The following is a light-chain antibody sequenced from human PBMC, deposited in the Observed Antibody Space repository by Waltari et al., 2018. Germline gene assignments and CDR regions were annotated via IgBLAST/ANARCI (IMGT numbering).Light chain of an antibody. CDR1: EGISSW. J-gene: IGKJ2*03. V-gene: IGKV1D-16*01. Sequence: IQMTQSPSFRSASVRDNVTISCHASEGISSWLAWYQQRPGKAPKPLIFAGSSLQSGVPSRFSGSGSGTDYTLTITALQPEDVGIYYCQQYDDLPYSFGQGTTVEIK. CDR2: AGS. CDR3: QQYDDLPYS.